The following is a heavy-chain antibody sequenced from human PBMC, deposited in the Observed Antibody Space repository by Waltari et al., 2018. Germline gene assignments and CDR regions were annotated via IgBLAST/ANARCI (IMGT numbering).Heavy chain of an antibody. J-gene: IGHJ6*02. D-gene: IGHD6-19*01. V-gene: IGHV3-7*03. CDR3: ARDSGYSSGWYYYYYGMDV. CDR1: GFTFSSYW. Sequence: EVQLVESGGGLVQPGGSLRLSCAASGFTFSSYWMSWVRQAPGKGLEWVANIKQDGSEKYYVDSVKGRSTISRDNAKNSLYLQMNSLRAEDTAVYYCARDSGYSSGWYYYYYGMDVWGQGTTVTVSS. CDR2: IKQDGSEK.